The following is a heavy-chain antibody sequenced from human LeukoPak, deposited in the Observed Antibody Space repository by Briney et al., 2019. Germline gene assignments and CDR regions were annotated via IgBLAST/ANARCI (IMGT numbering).Heavy chain of an antibody. V-gene: IGHV3-66*01. CDR2: LYRGGAT. Sequence: GGSLRLSCTASGFSVSDIPMNWVRQTPGKGLDWVSGLYRGGATYYADSLGGRFTISRDDSKNMLFLQTTNLRVDDTATYYCARGNDRVGGRLDPWGQGTRVTVSS. J-gene: IGHJ5*02. CDR1: GFSVSDIP. CDR3: ARGNDRVGGRLDP. D-gene: IGHD3-22*01.